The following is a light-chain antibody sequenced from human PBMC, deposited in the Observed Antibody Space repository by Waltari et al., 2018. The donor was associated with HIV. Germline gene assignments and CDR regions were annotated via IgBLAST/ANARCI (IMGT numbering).Light chain of an antibody. CDR2: GDL. CDR1: SSNIGAGFD. Sequence: QSVLTQPPSVSGAPGQRVTISCTGNSSNIGAGFDVHWYQQLPETAPKLLIYGDLSRPSWVPARFSGSKSGTSASLAITGLQAEDEADYYCQSYDSGLSVVFGGGTKLTVL. V-gene: IGLV1-40*01. J-gene: IGLJ3*02. CDR3: QSYDSGLSVV.